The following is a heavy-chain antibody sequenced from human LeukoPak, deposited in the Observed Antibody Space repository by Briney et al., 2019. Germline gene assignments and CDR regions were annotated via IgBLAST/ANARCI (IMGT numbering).Heavy chain of an antibody. J-gene: IGHJ4*02. CDR3: ARDDCSGGSCYRT. CDR1: GGSISGSNYY. D-gene: IGHD2-15*01. V-gene: IGHV4-39*02. Sequence: SETLSLTCSVSGGSISGSNYYWSWIRQPPGKGLEWIGSIYYSGTTYYNPSLKSRVTISVDTSKNEFSLKLTSVTAADTAVYYCARDDCSGGSCYRTWGQGTLVTVSS. CDR2: IYYSGTT.